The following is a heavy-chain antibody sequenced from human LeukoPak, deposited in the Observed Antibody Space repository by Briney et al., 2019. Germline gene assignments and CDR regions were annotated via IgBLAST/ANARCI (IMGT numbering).Heavy chain of an antibody. CDR2: IIPIFGTA. J-gene: IGHJ4*02. D-gene: IGHD1-26*01. CDR3: TRETGSYHGNDY. V-gene: IGHV1-69*13. CDR1: GGTFSNYA. Sequence: VASVKVSCKASGGTFSNYAISWVRQAPGQGLEWMGGIIPIFGTANYAQKFQGRVTITADESTSTAYMELSSLRSEDTAVYYCTRETGSYHGNDYWGQGTLVTVSS.